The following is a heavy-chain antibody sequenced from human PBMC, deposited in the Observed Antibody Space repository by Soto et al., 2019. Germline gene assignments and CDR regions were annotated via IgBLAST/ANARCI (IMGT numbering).Heavy chain of an antibody. J-gene: IGHJ4*02. CDR2: IYYSGST. Sequence: SETLSLTCTVSGGSISSGGYYWSWIRQHPGKGLEWIGYIYYSGSTYYNPSLKSRVTISVDTSKNQFSLKLSSVTAADTAVYYCARGYPHDYGDFYYFDYWGQGTLVTVSS. CDR1: GGSISSGGYY. D-gene: IGHD4-17*01. CDR3: ARGYPHDYGDFYYFDY. V-gene: IGHV4-31*03.